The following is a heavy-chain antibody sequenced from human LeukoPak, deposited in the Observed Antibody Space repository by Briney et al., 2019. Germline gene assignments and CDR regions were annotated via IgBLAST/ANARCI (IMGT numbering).Heavy chain of an antibody. D-gene: IGHD3-9*01. CDR1: GFTFSSYA. Sequence: GGSLRLSCAASGFTFSSYAMHWVRQAPGKGLEWVAVISYDGSNKYYADSVKGRFTISRDDSKNTLYLQMNSLRVEDTAVYYCATRNLQSSSDILKWGQGTLVTVSS. V-gene: IGHV3-30*14. J-gene: IGHJ4*02. CDR2: ISYDGSNK. CDR3: ATRNLQSSSDILK.